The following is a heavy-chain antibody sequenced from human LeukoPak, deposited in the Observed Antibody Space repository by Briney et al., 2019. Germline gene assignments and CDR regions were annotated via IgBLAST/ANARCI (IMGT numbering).Heavy chain of an antibody. D-gene: IGHD6-6*01. Sequence: GGSLRLSCAASGFTFSSYSMNWVRQAPGKGLEWVSSISSSSSYIYYADSVKGRFTISRDNAKNSLYLQMNSLSAEDTAVYYCARDEYSSSSGFDYWGQGTLVTVSS. CDR1: GFTFSSYS. J-gene: IGHJ4*02. V-gene: IGHV3-21*01. CDR2: ISSSSSYI. CDR3: ARDEYSSSSGFDY.